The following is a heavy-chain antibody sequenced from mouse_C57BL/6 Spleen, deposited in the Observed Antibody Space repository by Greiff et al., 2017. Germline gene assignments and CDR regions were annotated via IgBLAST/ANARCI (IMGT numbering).Heavy chain of an antibody. Sequence: QVQLQQPGAELVRPGSSVKLSCKASGYTFTSYWMDWVKQRPGQGLEGIGNIYPSDSETHYNQKFKDKATLTVDKSSSTAYMQLSSLTSEDSAVYYCARDYYAMDYWGQGTSVTVSS. CDR2: IYPSDSET. J-gene: IGHJ4*01. CDR1: GYTFTSYW. V-gene: IGHV1-61*01. CDR3: ARDYYAMDY.